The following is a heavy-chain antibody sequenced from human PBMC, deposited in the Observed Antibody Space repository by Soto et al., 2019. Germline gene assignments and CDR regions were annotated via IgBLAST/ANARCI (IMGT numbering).Heavy chain of an antibody. D-gene: IGHD3-22*01. J-gene: IGHJ4*02. CDR1: RFIFSNYV. CDR2: ISGGGART. V-gene: IGHV3-23*01. Sequence: EVQLLESGGGLVQPGGSLRLSCAASRFIFSNYVMNWVRQAPGKGLEWVSVISGGGARTDYADSVKGRFTVSRDNSKNTLDLQMNSLRAEDTAIYYCARGGSYSSAPLDYWGRGTLVTVFS. CDR3: ARGGSYSSAPLDY.